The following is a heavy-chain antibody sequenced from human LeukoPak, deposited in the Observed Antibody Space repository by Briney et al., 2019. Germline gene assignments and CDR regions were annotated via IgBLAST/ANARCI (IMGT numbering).Heavy chain of an antibody. CDR1: GYSFTTYW. D-gene: IGHD5-24*01. CDR2: IYPGDSDT. CDR3: ARSEMATVLSQDY. V-gene: IGHV5-51*01. J-gene: IGHJ4*02. Sequence: GESQKISCKGSGYSFTTYWIGWVRQMPGKGLEWMGIIYPGDSDTRYSPPFQGQVTISADKSISTAYLQWSSLKASDTAMYYCARSEMATVLSQDYWGQGTLVTVSS.